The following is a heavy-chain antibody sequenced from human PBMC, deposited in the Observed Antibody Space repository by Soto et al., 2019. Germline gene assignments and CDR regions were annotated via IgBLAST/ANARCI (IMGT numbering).Heavy chain of an antibody. CDR3: ARTGPVAGSGLGFYFGMDV. CDR1: GYTFTTYW. CDR2: IDPRQPYA. V-gene: IGHV5-10-1*03. D-gene: IGHD6-19*01. J-gene: IGHJ6*02. Sequence: EVQLMQSGAQVKKRGESLTISCKASGYTFTTYWISWGRQMPGKGLEWTGRIDPRQPYANYNPSFEGHVTISVDRSTPNVSMQWSSLEASDTGIYYCARTGPVAGSGLGFYFGMDVWGQGTTVTVSS.